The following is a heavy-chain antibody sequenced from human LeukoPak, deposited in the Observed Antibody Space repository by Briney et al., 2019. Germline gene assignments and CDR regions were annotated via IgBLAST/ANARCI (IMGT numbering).Heavy chain of an antibody. CDR1: GFTFSSYW. V-gene: IGHV3-74*01. Sequence: GGSLRLSCAASGFTFSSYWMYWVRQAPGKGLVWVSRINSDGSSTSYADSVKGRFTISRDNAKNTLYLQMNSLRAGDTAVYYCPLSKYYDILTGFDYWGQGTLVTVSS. CDR3: PLSKYYDILTGFDY. D-gene: IGHD3-9*01. CDR2: INSDGSST. J-gene: IGHJ4*02.